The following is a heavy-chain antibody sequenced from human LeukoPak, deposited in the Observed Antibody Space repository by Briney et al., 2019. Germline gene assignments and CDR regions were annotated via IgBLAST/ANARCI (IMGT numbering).Heavy chain of an antibody. CDR3: VREYYYDASTYYPLDY. V-gene: IGHV1-18*01. CDR1: GFRFSRYG. CDR2: ISNYNGNT. Sequence: GASVTVSYKASGFRFSRYGISWVGQAPGQGLEWMGWISNYNGNTNYAQNLRDRVTLTTDTSTSTAYMELRSLRSDDTAIYYCVREYYYDASTYYPLDYWGQGTLVAVSS. D-gene: IGHD3-22*01. J-gene: IGHJ4*02.